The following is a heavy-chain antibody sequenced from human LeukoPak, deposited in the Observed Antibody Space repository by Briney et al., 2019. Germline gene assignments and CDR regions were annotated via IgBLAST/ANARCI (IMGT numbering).Heavy chain of an antibody. CDR2: FDPEDGET. CDR1: GYTLTELS. Sequence: GASVKVSCKVSGYTLTELSMHWVRQAPRKGLEWMGGFDPEDGETIYAQKFQGRVTMTEDTSTDTAYMELSSLRSEDTAVYYCATGGLYSSSTSYFGYWGQGTLVTVSS. J-gene: IGHJ4*02. D-gene: IGHD6-6*01. V-gene: IGHV1-24*01. CDR3: ATGGLYSSSTSYFGY.